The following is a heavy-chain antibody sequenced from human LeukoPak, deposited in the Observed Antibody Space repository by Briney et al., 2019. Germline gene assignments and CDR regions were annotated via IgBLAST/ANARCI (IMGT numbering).Heavy chain of an antibody. CDR1: GYTFTSYD. J-gene: IGHJ4*02. CDR3: ARDREYCSGGSCYHYFDY. Sequence: ASVKVSCKASGYTFTSYDINWVRQATGQGLEWMGWINPNSGGTNYAQKFQGRVTMTRDTSISTAYMELSRLRSDDTAVYYCARDREYCSGGSCYHYFDYWGQGTLVTVSS. D-gene: IGHD2-15*01. V-gene: IGHV1-2*02. CDR2: INPNSGGT.